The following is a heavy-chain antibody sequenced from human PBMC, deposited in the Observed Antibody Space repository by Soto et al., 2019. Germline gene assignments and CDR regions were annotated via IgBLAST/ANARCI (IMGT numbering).Heavy chain of an antibody. CDR1: GFSFSDFY. CDR3: ARLFYNWNSWVDS. J-gene: IGHJ4*02. Sequence: QVQLVESGGGLVKPGGSLRLSCAASGFSFSDFYMVWIRQAPGKGLEWISYIHRSGSPIYYAASVKGRFTISRDNAKTSLSLQMNSLRAEDTAVYYCARLFYNWNSWVDSWGQGTLVTVSS. V-gene: IGHV3-11*01. CDR2: IHRSGSPI. D-gene: IGHD1-20*01.